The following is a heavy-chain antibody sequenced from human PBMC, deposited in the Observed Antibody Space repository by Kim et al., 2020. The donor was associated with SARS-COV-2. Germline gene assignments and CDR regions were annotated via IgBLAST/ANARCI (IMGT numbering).Heavy chain of an antibody. CDR2: IYPGDSDT. V-gene: IGHV5-51*01. D-gene: IGHD3-10*01. CDR3: ARPRRSFRGVILQYFDY. J-gene: IGHJ4*02. Sequence: GWVRQMPGKGLEWMGIIYPGDSDTRYSPSFQGQVTISADKSISTAYLQWSSLKASDTAMYYCARPRRSFRGVILQYFDYWGQGTLVTVSS.